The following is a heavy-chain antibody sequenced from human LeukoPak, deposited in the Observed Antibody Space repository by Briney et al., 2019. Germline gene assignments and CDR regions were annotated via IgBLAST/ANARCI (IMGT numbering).Heavy chain of an antibody. J-gene: IGHJ4*02. CDR1: GFTFSNAW. CDR2: IKSKTDGGTT. Sequence: GGSLRLSCAASGFTFSNAWMSWVRQAPGKGLEWVGRIKSKTDGGTTDYAAPVKGRFTISRDDSKNTLYLQMNSLKTEDTAVYYCTTGGDIVVVPAAMPFDYWGQGTLVTVSS. V-gene: IGHV3-15*01. D-gene: IGHD2-2*01. CDR3: TTGGDIVVVPAAMPFDY.